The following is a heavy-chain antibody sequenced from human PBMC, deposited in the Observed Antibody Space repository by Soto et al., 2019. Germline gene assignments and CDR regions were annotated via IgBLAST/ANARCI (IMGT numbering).Heavy chain of an antibody. V-gene: IGHV4-39*01. Sequence: SVTLSLTCSVSGDYITTNGDYWGWIRQPPGKGLQWIGNVYWTGSTFSHPSLTSRVFISVDTSKNEFSLRLTSVTAADTAVYYCARSHYTYGLLIDYWGPGTLVTSPQ. J-gene: IGHJ4*02. CDR2: VYWTGST. CDR1: GDYITTNGDY. CDR3: ARSHYTYGLLIDY. D-gene: IGHD2-8*01.